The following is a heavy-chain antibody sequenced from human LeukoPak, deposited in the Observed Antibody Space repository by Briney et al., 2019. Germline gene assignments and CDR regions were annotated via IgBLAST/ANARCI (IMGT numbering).Heavy chain of an antibody. CDR1: GYSISSGYY. CDR2: IYHSGST. D-gene: IGHD6-6*01. CDR3: ARGRRIAARRGAFDI. Sequence: SETLSLTCTVSGYSISSGYYWGWIRQPPGKGLEWIGNIYHSGSTFYNPSLKSRVTISVDTSKNQFSLKLSSVTAADTAVYYCARGRRIAARRGAFDIWGQGTMVTVSS. V-gene: IGHV4-38-2*02. J-gene: IGHJ3*02.